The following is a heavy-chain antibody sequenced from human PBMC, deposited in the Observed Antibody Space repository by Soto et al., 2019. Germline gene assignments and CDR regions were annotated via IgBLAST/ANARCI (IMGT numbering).Heavy chain of an antibody. CDR2: ISDDGTNK. J-gene: IGHJ4*02. CDR1: GFTFSSFA. D-gene: IGHD6-13*01. CDR3: ARDDGQLVLGY. Sequence: PGGSLRLSCKGSGFTFSSFAIQWVRQAPGKGLEWVAAISDDGTNKYYADSVKGRFTISRDNSKNTLYLQMNSLRAEDTAVYYCARDDGQLVLGYWGQGTLVTVSS. V-gene: IGHV3-30*03.